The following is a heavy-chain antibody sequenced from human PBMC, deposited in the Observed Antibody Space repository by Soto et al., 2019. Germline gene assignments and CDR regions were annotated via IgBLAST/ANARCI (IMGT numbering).Heavy chain of an antibody. D-gene: IGHD6-13*01. V-gene: IGHV1-69*06. Sequence: SVKVSCKASGGTFSSYAISWVRQAPGQGLEWMGGIIPIFGTANYAQKFQGRVTITADKSTSTAYMELSSLRSEDTAVYYCARVLWSSSSWYEDYYYGIDVWGQGTTVTVSS. CDR2: IIPIFGTA. J-gene: IGHJ6*02. CDR1: GGTFSSYA. CDR3: ARVLWSSSSWYEDYYYGIDV.